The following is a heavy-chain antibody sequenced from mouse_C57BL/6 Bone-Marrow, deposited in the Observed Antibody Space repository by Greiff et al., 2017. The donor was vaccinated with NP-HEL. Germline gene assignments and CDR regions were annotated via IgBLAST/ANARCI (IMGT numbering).Heavy chain of an antibody. Sequence: EVLLVESGGDLVKPGGSLKLSCAASGFTFSSYGMSWVRQTPDKRLEWVATISSGGSYTYYPDSVKGRFTNTRDNAKNTLYLQISNLKSEDTAMYYSARHYVYWGQGTLVTVSA. CDR3: ARHYVY. D-gene: IGHD1-1*01. CDR1: GFTFSSYG. CDR2: ISSGGSYT. J-gene: IGHJ3*01. V-gene: IGHV5-6*01.